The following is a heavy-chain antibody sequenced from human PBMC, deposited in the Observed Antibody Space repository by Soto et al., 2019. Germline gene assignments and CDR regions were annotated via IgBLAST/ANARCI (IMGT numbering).Heavy chain of an antibody. D-gene: IGHD1-26*01. CDR3: ARGRSYAFDR. V-gene: IGHV4-34*01. Sequence: QVQLQQWGAGLLKPSETLSLTCAVYGGSLRGFYWSWIRQAPGKGLDWIGEIDHTGSSYFNPSPKSRVTMSLDTSQNQFSLKLTSVTAADTAVYYCARGRSYAFDRWGQGTLVTVSS. CDR2: IDHTGSS. CDR1: GGSLRGFY. J-gene: IGHJ4*02.